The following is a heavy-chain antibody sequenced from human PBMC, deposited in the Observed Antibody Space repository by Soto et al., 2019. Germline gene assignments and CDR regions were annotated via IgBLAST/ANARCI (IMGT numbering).Heavy chain of an antibody. CDR3: TRGQGNP. CDR2: MNPFSGNA. J-gene: IGHJ5*02. Sequence: QGQLVQSGAEVKKPGASVRVSCKASGYTFTSYDIYWVRQAPGQGIEWMGWMNPFSGNAVYTQKFQDRVTMTRDTSINTANVEMSGLGSVDTAVYYCTRGQGNPWGQGSLVTVSS. V-gene: IGHV1-8*01. CDR1: GYTFTSYD.